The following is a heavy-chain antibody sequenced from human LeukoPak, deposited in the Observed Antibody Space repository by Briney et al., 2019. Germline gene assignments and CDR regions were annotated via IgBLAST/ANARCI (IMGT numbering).Heavy chain of an antibody. Sequence: GGSLRLSCAASGFTFSSYSMNWVRQAPGKGLEWVSSISSSSSYIYYADSMKGRFTISRDNAKNSLYPQMNSLRAEDTAVYYCARSGSSVWGQGTLVTVSS. CDR1: GFTFSSYS. J-gene: IGHJ4*02. D-gene: IGHD1-26*01. CDR2: ISSSSSYI. CDR3: ARSGSSV. V-gene: IGHV3-21*01.